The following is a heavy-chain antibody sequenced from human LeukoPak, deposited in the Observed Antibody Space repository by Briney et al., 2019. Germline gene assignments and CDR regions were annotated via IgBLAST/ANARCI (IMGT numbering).Heavy chain of an antibody. V-gene: IGHV1-18*01. Sequence: ASVKVSCKASGYTFTSYGVSWVRQAPGQGLEWMGWISAYNGNTNYAQKFQGRVTMTTDTSTTTAYMELRSLRSDDTAVYYCAKEFLRWGFDPWGQGTLVTVSS. D-gene: IGHD2-21*01. CDR3: AKEFLRWGFDP. J-gene: IGHJ5*02. CDR2: ISAYNGNT. CDR1: GYTFTSYG.